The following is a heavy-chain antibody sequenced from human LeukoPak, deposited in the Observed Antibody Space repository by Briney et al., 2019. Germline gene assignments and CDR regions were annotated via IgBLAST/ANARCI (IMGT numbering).Heavy chain of an antibody. D-gene: IGHD2-2*03. Sequence: PGGSLRLSCAASGFTFSSYSMNWVRQAPGKGLEWVSYISSSSSTIYYADSVKGRFTISRDNAKNSLYLQMNSLRAEDTAVYYCASGYCSSTSCPLDYWGQGTLVTVSS. CDR1: GFTFSSYS. J-gene: IGHJ4*02. CDR2: ISSSSSTI. CDR3: ASGYCSSTSCPLDY. V-gene: IGHV3-48*01.